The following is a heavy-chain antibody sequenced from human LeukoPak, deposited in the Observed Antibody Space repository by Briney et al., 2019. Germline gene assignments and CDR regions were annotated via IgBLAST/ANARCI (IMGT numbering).Heavy chain of an antibody. CDR3: ARTGGGNSGPFDY. D-gene: IGHD4-23*01. CDR1: GFTFNSYA. V-gene: IGHV3-30*14. CDR2: ISYDGSNK. Sequence: PGRSLRPSCAASGFTFNSYAIHWVRQAPGKGLEWAAVISYDGSNKYYGDSVKGRFTISADNSRNMVYLQMNGLRAEDTAVYYCARTGGGNSGPFDYWGQGTLVTVS. J-gene: IGHJ4*02.